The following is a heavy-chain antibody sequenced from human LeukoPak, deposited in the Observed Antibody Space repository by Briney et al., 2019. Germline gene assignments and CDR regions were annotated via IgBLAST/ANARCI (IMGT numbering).Heavy chain of an antibody. D-gene: IGHD1-7*01. CDR2: MNGEGTTI. Sequence: GGSLRVSCATSGLTFRTTWMQWVRQDPGKGLMWVSRMNGEGTTIDYADSVKGRFTVSRDYAKNTLFLQMNNLRTEDTALYFCATARNFRFEYWGQGSLVIVSA. CDR3: ATARNFRFEY. V-gene: IGHV3-74*01. CDR1: GLTFRTTW. J-gene: IGHJ4*02.